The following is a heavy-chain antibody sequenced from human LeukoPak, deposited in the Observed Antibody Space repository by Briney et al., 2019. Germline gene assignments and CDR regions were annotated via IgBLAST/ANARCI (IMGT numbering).Heavy chain of an antibody. Sequence: NPSETLSLTCSVSGGSISSYYWSWIRQPAGKGLEWIGRIYTSGSTNYNPSLKSRVTMSVDTSKNQFSLKLSSVTAADTAVYYCARGVLQWLVPTYYYYYMDVWGKGTTVTVSS. D-gene: IGHD6-19*01. J-gene: IGHJ6*03. CDR1: GGSISSYY. CDR3: ARGVLQWLVPTYYYYYMDV. CDR2: IYTSGST. V-gene: IGHV4-4*07.